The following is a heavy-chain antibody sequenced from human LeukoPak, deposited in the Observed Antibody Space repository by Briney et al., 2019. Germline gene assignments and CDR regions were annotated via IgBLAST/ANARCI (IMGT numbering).Heavy chain of an antibody. CDR1: GFTFGDYA. CDR2: IRSKAYGGTT. V-gene: IGHV3-49*04. D-gene: IGHD2-21*01. CDR3: TREFHTPKSILGAFDI. J-gene: IGHJ3*02. Sequence: GGSLRLSCTASGFTFGDYAMSWVRQAPGKGLEWVGFIRSKAYGGTTEYAASVKGRFTISRDDSKSIAYLQMNSLKTEDTAVYYCTREFHTPKSILGAFDIWGQGTMVTVSS.